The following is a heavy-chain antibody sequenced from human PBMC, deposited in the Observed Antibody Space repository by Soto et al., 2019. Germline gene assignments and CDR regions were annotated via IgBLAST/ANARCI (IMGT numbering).Heavy chain of an antibody. D-gene: IGHD7-27*01. Sequence: QEQLMESGGGVVQPGRSLRVSCVASGFACTRHVIHCVRLAPGKGLEWVAAISKDGGTQYYTDSVKGRLTISRDNSKKTVSLQMNSLRADDTAVYYCAREVPRWGGGLDVWGQGTTVTGSS. CDR3: AREVPRWGGGLDV. V-gene: IGHV3-30-3*01. CDR1: GFACTRHV. CDR2: ISKDGGTQ. J-gene: IGHJ6*02.